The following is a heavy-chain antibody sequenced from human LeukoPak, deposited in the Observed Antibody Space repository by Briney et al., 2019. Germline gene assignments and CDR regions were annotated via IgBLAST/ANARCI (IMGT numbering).Heavy chain of an antibody. Sequence: GGSLRLSCAASGFTFSSYGMSWVRQAPGKGLEWVSAISGSGGSTYYADSVKGRFTISRDNSKNTLYLQMNSLRAEDTAVYYCARSISLRTENDYWGQGTLVTVSS. D-gene: IGHD2/OR15-2a*01. J-gene: IGHJ4*02. CDR3: ARSISLRTENDY. CDR1: GFTFSSYG. V-gene: IGHV3-23*01. CDR2: ISGSGGST.